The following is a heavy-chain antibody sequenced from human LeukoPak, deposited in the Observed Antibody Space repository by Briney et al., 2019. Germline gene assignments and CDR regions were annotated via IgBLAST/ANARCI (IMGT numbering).Heavy chain of an antibody. Sequence: SVKVSCKASGGTFSSYAISWVRQAPGQGLEWMGGIIPIFGTANYAQKFQGRVTITADKSTSTAYMELSSLRSDDTAVYYCASDVGSGYYSGYWYYYYYYMDVWGKGTTVTVSS. V-gene: IGHV1-69*06. CDR3: ASDVGSGYYSGYWYYYYYYMDV. J-gene: IGHJ6*03. CDR2: IIPIFGTA. CDR1: GGTFSSYA. D-gene: IGHD3-22*01.